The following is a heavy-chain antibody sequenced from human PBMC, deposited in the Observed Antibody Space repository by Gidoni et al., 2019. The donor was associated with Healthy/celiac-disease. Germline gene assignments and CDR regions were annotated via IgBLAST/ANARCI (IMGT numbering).Heavy chain of an antibody. D-gene: IGHD3-10*01. CDR1: GFSLSTSGVG. J-gene: IGHJ4*02. CDR3: AHRPPYYYGSGSYYPSIHFDY. CDR2: IYWDDDK. V-gene: IGHV2-5*02. Sequence: QITLKESGPTLVKPTQTLTLTCTFSGFSLSTSGVGVGWIRQPPGKALEWLALIYWDDDKRYSPSLKSRLTITKDTSKNQVVLTMTNMDPVDTATYYCAHRPPYYYGSGSYYPSIHFDYWGQGTLVTVSS.